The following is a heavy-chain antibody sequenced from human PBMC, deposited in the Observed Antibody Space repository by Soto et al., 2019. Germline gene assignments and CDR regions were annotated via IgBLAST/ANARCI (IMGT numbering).Heavy chain of an antibody. D-gene: IGHD6-6*01. CDR2: IYYSGST. CDR3: ARSDKRAARVFDP. Sequence: SETLSLTCTVSGGSISSYYWSWIRQPPGKGLEWIGYIYYSGSTNYNPSLKSRVTISVDTSKNQFSLKLSSVTAADTAVYYCARSDKRAARVFDPWGQGTLVTVSS. V-gene: IGHV4-59*08. CDR1: GGSISSYY. J-gene: IGHJ5*02.